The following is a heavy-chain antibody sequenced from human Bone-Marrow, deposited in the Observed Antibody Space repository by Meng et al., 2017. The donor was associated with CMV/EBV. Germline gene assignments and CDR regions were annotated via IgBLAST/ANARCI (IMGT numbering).Heavy chain of an antibody. CDR2: ISNSDGVLSSTDRGT. J-gene: IGHJ5*02. CDR3: AKGPFPAVILGTQDNCFDA. D-gene: IGHD1-7*01. Sequence: WVRQAPGKGLEWVSGISNSDGVLSSTDRGTYYADSVKGRFVISRDISKDTVYLQMNSLRAEDTAVYYCAKGPFPAVILGTQDNCFDAWGQGTLVTVSS. V-gene: IGHV3-23*01.